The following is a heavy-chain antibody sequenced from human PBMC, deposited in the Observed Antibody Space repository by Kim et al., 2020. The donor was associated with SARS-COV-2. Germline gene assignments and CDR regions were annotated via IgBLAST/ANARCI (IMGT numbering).Heavy chain of an antibody. CDR2: IYWKSNMI. CDR1: GFTSGDYA. CDR3: TKDITPGGADV. Sequence: GGSLRLSCVGSGFTSGDYAMHWVRQAPGKGLEWVSGIYWKSNMIDYADSVKGRFTISRDNAKNSLYLEMNNLRPEDTALYYCTKDITPGGADVWGQGTP. D-gene: IGHD2-15*01. V-gene: IGHV3-9*02. J-gene: IGHJ6*02.